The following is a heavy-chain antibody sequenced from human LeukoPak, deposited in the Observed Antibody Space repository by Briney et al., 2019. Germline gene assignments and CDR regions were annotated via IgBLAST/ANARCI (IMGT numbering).Heavy chain of an antibody. CDR1: GYTFTGYF. Sequence: VASVKVSCKASGYTFTGYFMHWVRQAPGQGLEWMGWINPNSGGTNYAQMFQGRVTMTRDTSISTAYMELSRLRSDDTAVYYCARASYCSDGSCYSDYWGQGTLVTVSS. D-gene: IGHD2-15*01. CDR3: ARASYCSDGSCYSDY. V-gene: IGHV1-2*02. CDR2: INPNSGGT. J-gene: IGHJ4*02.